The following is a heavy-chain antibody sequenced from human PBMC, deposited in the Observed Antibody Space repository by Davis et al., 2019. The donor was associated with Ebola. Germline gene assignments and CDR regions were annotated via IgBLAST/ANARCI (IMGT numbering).Heavy chain of an antibody. J-gene: IGHJ5*02. CDR2: MNPNSGNT. Sequence: ASVKVSCKASGYTFTSYDINWVRQATGQGLEWMGWMNPNSGNTGYAQKFQGRVTMTRNTSISTAYMELSSLRSEDTAVYYCARGVLLWFGELYWFDPWGQGTLVTVSS. D-gene: IGHD3-10*01. V-gene: IGHV1-8*01. CDR1: GYTFTSYD. CDR3: ARGVLLWFGELYWFDP.